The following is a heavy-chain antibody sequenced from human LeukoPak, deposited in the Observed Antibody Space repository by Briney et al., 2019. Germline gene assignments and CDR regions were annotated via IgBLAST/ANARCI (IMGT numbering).Heavy chain of an antibody. CDR3: TTDAAGDYVVESFDY. J-gene: IGHJ4*02. V-gene: IGHV3-15*01. Sequence: GGSLRLSCAASGFTFSNAWMSWVRQAPGKGLEWVGRIKGKTDGGTTDYAAPVKGRFTISRDDSKNTLYLQMNSLKTEDTAVYYCTTDAAGDYVVESFDYWGQGTLVTVSS. D-gene: IGHD4-17*01. CDR2: IKGKTDGGTT. CDR1: GFTFSNAW.